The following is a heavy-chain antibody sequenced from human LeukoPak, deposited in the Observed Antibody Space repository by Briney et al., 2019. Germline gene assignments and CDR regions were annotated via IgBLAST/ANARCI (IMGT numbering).Heavy chain of an antibody. CDR3: ARATWIQLWLLPYFDY. V-gene: IGHV3-30*02. D-gene: IGHD5-18*01. Sequence: GGSLRLSCAATGFTFSSYGRHWVRQAPGKGLEWVAFIRYDGSNKYYAASVKGRFTISRDNSKNTLYLQMNSLRAEDTAVYYCARATWIQLWLLPYFDYWGQGTLVTVSS. J-gene: IGHJ4*02. CDR1: GFTFSSYG. CDR2: IRYDGSNK.